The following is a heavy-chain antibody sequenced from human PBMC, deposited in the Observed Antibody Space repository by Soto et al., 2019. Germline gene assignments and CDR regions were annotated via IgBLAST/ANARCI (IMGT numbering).Heavy chain of an antibody. D-gene: IGHD3-16*02. J-gene: IGHJ3*02. CDR3: AHLMITFGGVIGDDAFDI. V-gene: IGHV2-5*02. CDR1: GFSLSTKGVG. Sequence: QITLKESGPTLVNPTQTLTLTCTFSGFSLSTKGVGVGWIRQPPGQALEWLAVIYWDDDRRYSPSLRVRLTIRNDTSRNQVVLTMSNMYPVDTATYYCAHLMITFGGVIGDDAFDIWGLGTTVIVSS. CDR2: IYWDDDR.